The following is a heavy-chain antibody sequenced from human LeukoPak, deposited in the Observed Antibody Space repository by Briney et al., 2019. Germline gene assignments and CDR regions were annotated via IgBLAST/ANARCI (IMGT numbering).Heavy chain of an antibody. D-gene: IGHD1-1*01. Sequence: GGSLRLSCAASGFTFSGYSMNWVRQAPGKGLVWVSSISSSSSYIYYADSVKGRFTISRDNAKNSLYLQMNSLRAEDTAVYYCARDTGMGWKGFDYWGQGTLVTVSS. CDR2: ISSSSSYI. V-gene: IGHV3-21*01. CDR1: GFTFSGYS. CDR3: ARDTGMGWKGFDY. J-gene: IGHJ4*02.